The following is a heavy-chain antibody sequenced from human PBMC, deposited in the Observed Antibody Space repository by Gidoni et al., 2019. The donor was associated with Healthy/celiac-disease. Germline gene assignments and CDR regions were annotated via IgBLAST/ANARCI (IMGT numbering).Heavy chain of an antibody. CDR1: GFSLSNASMG. J-gene: IGHJ6*03. Sequence: QVTLKESGPVLVQPTETLTLTCTVSGFSLSNASMGVSWIRQPPGKTLEWLAHIFSNDEKSYSTSLKSRLTISKDTSKSQVVLTMTNMDPVDTATYYCARAHYDILTGYYRPPYYYYYMDVWGKGTTVTVSS. CDR3: ARAHYDILTGYYRPPYYYYYMDV. CDR2: IFSNDEK. V-gene: IGHV2-26*01. D-gene: IGHD3-9*01.